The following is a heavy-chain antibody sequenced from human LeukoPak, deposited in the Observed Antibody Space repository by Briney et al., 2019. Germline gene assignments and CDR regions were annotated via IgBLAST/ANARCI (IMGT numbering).Heavy chain of an antibody. Sequence: ASVKVSCKASGYTFTSYGISWVRQAPGQGLEWMGWISAYNGNTNYAQKLQGRVTMTTDTSTSTAYMELRSLRSDDTAVYYCARGPPAYYDFWSGYYPFDYYGMDVWGRGTTVTVSS. CDR1: GYTFTSYG. V-gene: IGHV1-18*01. J-gene: IGHJ6*02. CDR3: ARGPPAYYDFWSGYYPFDYYGMDV. CDR2: ISAYNGNT. D-gene: IGHD3-3*01.